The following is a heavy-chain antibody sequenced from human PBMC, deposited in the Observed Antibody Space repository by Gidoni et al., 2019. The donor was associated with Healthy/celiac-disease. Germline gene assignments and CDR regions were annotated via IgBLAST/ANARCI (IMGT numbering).Heavy chain of an antibody. V-gene: IGHV5-51*01. CDR2: IYPGDSDT. D-gene: IGHD2-2*01. J-gene: IGHJ4*02. CDR3: ARLDQGQYYFDY. Sequence: EVQLVQSGAEVKKSGESVKIPCKGSGHSFTSYWIGWVRQMPGNGLEWMGIIYPGDSDTRYSPSFQGQVTISADKSISTAYLQWSSLKASDTAMYYYARLDQGQYYFDYWGQGTLVTVSS. CDR1: GHSFTSYW.